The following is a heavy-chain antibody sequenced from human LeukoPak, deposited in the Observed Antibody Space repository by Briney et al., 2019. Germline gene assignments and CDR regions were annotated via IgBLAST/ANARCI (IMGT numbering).Heavy chain of an antibody. CDR1: GFTFSSYS. V-gene: IGHV3-21*01. J-gene: IGHJ3*02. D-gene: IGHD6-13*01. Sequence: PGGSLRLSCAASGFTFSSYSMNWVRQAPGKGLEWVSSISSSSSYIYCADSVKGRFTISRDNAKNSLYLQMNSLRAEDTAVYYCARSIAAAGPSDAFDIWGQGTMVTVSS. CDR2: ISSSSSYI. CDR3: ARSIAAAGPSDAFDI.